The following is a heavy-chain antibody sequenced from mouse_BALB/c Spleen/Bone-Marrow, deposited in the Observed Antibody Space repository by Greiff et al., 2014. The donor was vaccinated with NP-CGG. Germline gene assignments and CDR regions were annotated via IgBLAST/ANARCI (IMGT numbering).Heavy chain of an antibody. CDR1: GFSFSGYG. CDR2: IGVGGTYT. V-gene: IGHV5-6*01. J-gene: IGHJ3*01. D-gene: IGHD1-1*01. Sequence: VQLKESGGDLVKPGGSLKLSCAASGFSFSGYGMSWVRQTPDKRLEWVATIGVGGTYTYYPDSVKGRFTISRDNAKSTLYLRMSSLKSEDTAMYYCARPFTTVVATVFAYWGQGTLVTGSA. CDR3: ARPFTTVVATVFAY.